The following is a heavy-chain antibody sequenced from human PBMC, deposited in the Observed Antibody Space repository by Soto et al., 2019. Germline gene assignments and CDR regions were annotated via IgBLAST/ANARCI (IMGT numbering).Heavy chain of an antibody. V-gene: IGHV3-21*01. Sequence: EVQLVESGGGLVKPGGSLRLSCAASGFTFSSYSMNWVRQAPGKGLEWVSSISSSSSYIYYADSVKGRFTISRDNAKNSLYLQMNSLRAEDTAVYYCARDLDEPSTVTNYFDYWGQGTLVTVSS. CDR1: GFTFSSYS. D-gene: IGHD4-17*01. J-gene: IGHJ4*02. CDR2: ISSSSSYI. CDR3: ARDLDEPSTVTNYFDY.